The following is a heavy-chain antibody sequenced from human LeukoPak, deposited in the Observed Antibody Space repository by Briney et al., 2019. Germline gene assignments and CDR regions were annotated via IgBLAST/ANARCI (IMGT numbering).Heavy chain of an antibody. J-gene: IGHJ6*03. CDR3: ARLKFYDSTSYSPGHYMDV. V-gene: IGHV4-4*07. CDR2: LYPGVST. Sequence: SETLSLTCTVSGGPIYSYYWSWIRQTAGKGLEWIGRLYPGVSTNYNPSLKSRVTMSVDTSKNQFALKLSAVTAADTAVYYCARLKFYDSTSYSPGHYMDVWGKGTTVTVSS. CDR1: GGPIYSYY. D-gene: IGHD3-22*01.